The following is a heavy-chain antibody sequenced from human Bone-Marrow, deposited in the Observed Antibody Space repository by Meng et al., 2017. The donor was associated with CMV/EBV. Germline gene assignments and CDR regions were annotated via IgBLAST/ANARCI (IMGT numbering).Heavy chain of an antibody. Sequence: KVSCKGSGYSFTSYWIGWVRQMPGKGLEWMGIIYPGDSDTRYSPSFQGQVTISADKSISTAYLQWSSLKASDTAIYYCARQDGRALYYFDYWGQGTLVTVSS. V-gene: IGHV5-51*01. CDR2: IYPGDSDT. D-gene: IGHD1-26*01. CDR3: ARQDGRALYYFDY. J-gene: IGHJ4*02. CDR1: GYSFTSYW.